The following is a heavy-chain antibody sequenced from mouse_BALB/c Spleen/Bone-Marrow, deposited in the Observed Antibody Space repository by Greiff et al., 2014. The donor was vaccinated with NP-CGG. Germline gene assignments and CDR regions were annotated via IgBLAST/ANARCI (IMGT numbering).Heavy chain of an antibody. CDR1: GYTFSSYW. V-gene: IGHV1-9*01. CDR2: ILLGGGST. CDR3: ARGYAMDY. J-gene: IGHJ4*01. Sequence: LVESGAELMKPGASVKISCKATGYTFSSYWIEWVKQRPGHGLEWTGEILLGGGSTNYNEKFKGKATFTADTSSNTAYMQLSSLTSEDSAVYYCARGYAMDYWGQGTSVTVSS.